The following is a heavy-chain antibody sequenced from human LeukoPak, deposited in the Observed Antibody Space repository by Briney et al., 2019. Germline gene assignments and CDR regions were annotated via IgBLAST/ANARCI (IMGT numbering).Heavy chain of an antibody. CDR3: ARDFYDSSAYYGDYWYFDL. CDR2: INPSGGST. V-gene: IGHV1-46*01. D-gene: IGHD3-22*01. J-gene: IGHJ2*01. CDR1: GYTFTSYY. Sequence: EASVKVSCKASGYTFTSYYMHWVRQAPGQGLEWMGIINPSGGSTSYAQKFQGRVTMTRDTSTSTVYMELSSLRSEDTAVYYCARDFYDSSAYYGDYWYFDLWGRGTLVSVSS.